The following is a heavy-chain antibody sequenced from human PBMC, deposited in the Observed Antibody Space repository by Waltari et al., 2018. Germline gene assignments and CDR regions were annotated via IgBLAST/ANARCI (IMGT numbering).Heavy chain of an antibody. Sequence: EVLLVETGGGWIQPGGSLRRYCVLSWPSVNSIYMAWVRQAPGKALEWVSIVYSAGNTYYSDSVTGRFIISRDTSKNTLHLQMNSLRVDDTGVYFCARVLRDDIGGFYGIAAFDLWGPGTKVIVS. V-gene: IGHV3-53*02. D-gene: IGHD3-22*01. CDR2: VYSAGNT. CDR1: WPSVNSIY. CDR3: ARVLRDDIGGFYGIAAFDL. J-gene: IGHJ3*01.